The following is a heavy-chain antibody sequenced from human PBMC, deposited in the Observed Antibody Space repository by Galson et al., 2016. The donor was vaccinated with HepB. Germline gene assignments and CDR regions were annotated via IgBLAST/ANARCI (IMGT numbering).Heavy chain of an antibody. CDR1: GDYISSHF. CDR3: ARDLNWGKWNYFDY. J-gene: IGHJ4*01. CDR2: ISTSGAV. D-gene: IGHD3-16*01. Sequence: SETLSLTCSVSGDYISSHFWSWIRQPPGQGLEWVGYISTSGAVNYNPSLKSRVTMSVDMSENQFSLNLYAVTAADTAIYYCARDLNWGKWNYFDYWGQGLLVTVSS. V-gene: IGHV4-4*08.